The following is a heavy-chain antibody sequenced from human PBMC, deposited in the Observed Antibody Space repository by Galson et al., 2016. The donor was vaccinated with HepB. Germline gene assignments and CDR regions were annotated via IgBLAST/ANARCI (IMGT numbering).Heavy chain of an antibody. CDR3: ARDGGITGTTDWFDP. D-gene: IGHD1-7*01. Sequence: SLRLSCAASGFSFSSYGMHWVRQAPGKGLEWVAVIWYDGSNKYYAESVKGRFTISRDNAKNTLYLQMNSLRAEDTAVYYCARDGGITGTTDWFDPWGQGTLVTVSS. CDR1: GFSFSSYG. CDR2: IWYDGSNK. V-gene: IGHV3-33*01. J-gene: IGHJ5*02.